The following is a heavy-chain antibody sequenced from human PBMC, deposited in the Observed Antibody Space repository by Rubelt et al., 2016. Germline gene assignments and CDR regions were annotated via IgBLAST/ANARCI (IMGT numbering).Heavy chain of an antibody. CDR1: GGSISSSSYY. V-gene: IGHV4-39*01. D-gene: IGHD6-13*01. Sequence: QLQLQESGPGLVKPSETLSLSCTVSGGSISSSSYYWGWIRQPPGKGLEWVGTISYSGNTYYNPSLKSRVSVSIDTSKNQFSLKLSSVTAADTAVYYCATTAADLYNWFDPWGQGTLVTVSS. J-gene: IGHJ5*02. CDR2: ISYSGNT. CDR3: ATTAADLYNWFDP.